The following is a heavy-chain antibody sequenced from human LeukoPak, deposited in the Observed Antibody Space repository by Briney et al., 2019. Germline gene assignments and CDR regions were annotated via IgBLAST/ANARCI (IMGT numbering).Heavy chain of an antibody. Sequence: ASVKVSCKASGYTFTSNYIHWVRQAPGQGLEWMGMIYPRDGSTSYAQKFQGRVTVTRDTSTNTVHMELSGLRSEDTAVYYCARDQEGFDYWGQGTLVTVSS. V-gene: IGHV1-46*01. CDR3: ARDQEGFDY. J-gene: IGHJ4*02. CDR2: IYPRDGST. CDR1: GYTFTSNY.